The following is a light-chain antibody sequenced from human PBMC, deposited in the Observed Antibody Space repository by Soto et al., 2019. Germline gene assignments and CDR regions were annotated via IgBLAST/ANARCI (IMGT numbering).Light chain of an antibody. CDR1: QSVSSS. CDR2: DAS. J-gene: IGKJ2*01. Sequence: EIVLTQSPATLSLSPGERATLSCRASQSVSSSLAGYQQQPGQAPRLLIFDASNKTTGIPARFSGSGSGTDFTPTISSLEPEDFADYYFQQRSNWSLMYTLGQGTKLEIK. CDR3: QQRSNWSLMYT. V-gene: IGKV3-11*01.